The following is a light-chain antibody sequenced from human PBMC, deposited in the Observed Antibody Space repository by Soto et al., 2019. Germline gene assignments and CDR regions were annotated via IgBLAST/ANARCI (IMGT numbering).Light chain of an antibody. CDR3: QQHNNWPPWT. Sequence: EIVLTQSPGTLSLSPGERATLSCRASQSVSNNYLAWYQKKPGQAPRLLVYGASNRATGIPARFSGSGSGTDLTLTISSLETEDFAVYYCQQHNNWPPWTFGQGTKVDIK. CDR2: GAS. J-gene: IGKJ1*01. CDR1: QSVSNNY. V-gene: IGKV3-11*01.